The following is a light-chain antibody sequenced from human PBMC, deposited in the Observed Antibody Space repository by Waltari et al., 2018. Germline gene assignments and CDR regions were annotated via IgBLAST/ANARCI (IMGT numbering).Light chain of an antibody. CDR2: YDD. Sequence: QSVLTQPPSVSEAPRQRVTIACSGSSSSIGNNVVNWYQQVPGEAPKLLIYYDDMLPSGVSDRFSGSRSGTSASLAISGLQSEDEADYYCAAWDDNLNAVVFGGGTKVTVL. CDR1: SSSIGNNV. CDR3: AAWDDNLNAVV. J-gene: IGLJ2*01. V-gene: IGLV1-36*01.